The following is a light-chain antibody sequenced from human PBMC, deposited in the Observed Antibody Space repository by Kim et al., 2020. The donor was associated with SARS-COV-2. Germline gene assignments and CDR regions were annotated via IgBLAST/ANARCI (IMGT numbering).Light chain of an antibody. CDR2: SNN. CDR1: SSNIGSNT. V-gene: IGLV1-44*01. Sequence: GRRVTISCSGSSSNIGSNTVNWYQQLPGTAPQLLIYSNNQRPSGVPDRFSGSKSGTSASLAISGLQSEDEADYYCAAWDDSLNAWVFGGGTKLTVL. CDR3: AAWDDSLNAWV. J-gene: IGLJ3*02.